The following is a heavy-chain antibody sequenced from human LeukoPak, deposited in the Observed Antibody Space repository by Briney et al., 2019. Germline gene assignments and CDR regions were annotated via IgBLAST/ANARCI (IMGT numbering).Heavy chain of an antibody. Sequence: EASVKVSCKASGYTFTGYYMHWVRQAPGQGLEWMGWINPNSGGTNYAQKFQGRVTMTRDTSISTAYMELSSLRSEDTAVYYCARAMSPYGYNTWGQGTLVTVSS. D-gene: IGHD5-24*01. V-gene: IGHV1-2*02. CDR2: INPNSGGT. CDR1: GYTFTGYY. J-gene: IGHJ5*02. CDR3: ARAMSPYGYNT.